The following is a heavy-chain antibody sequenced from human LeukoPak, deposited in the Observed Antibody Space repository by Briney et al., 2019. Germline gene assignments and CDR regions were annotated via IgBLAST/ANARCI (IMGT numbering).Heavy chain of an antibody. CDR2: IKEDGSAT. J-gene: IGHJ4*02. Sequence: GGPLTLSCAASGFTFSTFGITWVRQAPGKGPEGVANIKEDGSATYYVDSVKGRFTISRDNAKKSLYLQMNSLRAEDTAVYYCARDSPGYLAYDSWGQGTLVTVSS. CDR1: GFTFSTFG. V-gene: IGHV3-7*04. CDR3: ARDSPGYLAYDS. D-gene: IGHD1-1*01.